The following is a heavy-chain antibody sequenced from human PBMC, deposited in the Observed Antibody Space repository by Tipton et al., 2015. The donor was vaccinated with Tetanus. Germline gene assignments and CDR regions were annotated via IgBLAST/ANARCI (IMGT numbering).Heavy chain of an antibody. CDR1: GFIFSGFTFSNAW. V-gene: IGHV3-33*08. CDR2: SWYDGTDK. J-gene: IGHJ4*02. Sequence: SLRLSCAASGFIFSGFTFSNAWMSWVRQAPGKGLEWVAVSWYDGTDKYYADSVKGRFTISRDNSKNTLYLQMNSLRAEDTAVYYCAREADCSGGSCFSGDFDNWGQGTQVTVSS. CDR3: AREADCSGGSCFSGDFDN. D-gene: IGHD2-15*01.